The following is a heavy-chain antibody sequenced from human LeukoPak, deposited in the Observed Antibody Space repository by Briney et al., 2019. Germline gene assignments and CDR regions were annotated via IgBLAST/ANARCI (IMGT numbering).Heavy chain of an antibody. J-gene: IGHJ4*02. V-gene: IGHV3-23*01. CDR1: GFTFINYA. D-gene: IGHD3-22*01. CDR3: ATRRSGNYFATFDY. CDR2: VSGPGTTT. Sequence: GGSLRLSCEATGFTFINYAMNWVRQAPEKGLEWVSTVSGPGTTTYYADSVKGRFTVSRDNSKNTVFLQMDSLRAEDTAVYYCATRRSGNYFATFDYWGQGILVTVSS.